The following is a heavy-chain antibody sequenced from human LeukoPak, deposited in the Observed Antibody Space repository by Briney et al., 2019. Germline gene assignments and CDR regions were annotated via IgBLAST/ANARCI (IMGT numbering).Heavy chain of an antibody. Sequence: SETLSLTCTVSGGSISSYYWSWIRQPPGKGLEWIGYIYYSGSTNYNPSLKSRVTISVDTSKNQFSLKLSSVTAADTAVYYCARGSYGSGSPTDYWGQGTLVTVSS. CDR1: GGSISSYY. CDR3: ARGSYGSGSPTDY. J-gene: IGHJ4*02. CDR2: IYYSGST. V-gene: IGHV4-59*01. D-gene: IGHD3-10*01.